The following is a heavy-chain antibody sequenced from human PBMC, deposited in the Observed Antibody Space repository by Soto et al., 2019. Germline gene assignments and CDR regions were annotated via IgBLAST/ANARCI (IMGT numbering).Heavy chain of an antibody. CDR3: ARGGRCSSTSCFTGYFDY. J-gene: IGHJ4*02. V-gene: IGHV5-51*01. CDR2: IYPGDSDT. D-gene: IGHD2-2*01. Sequence: GESLKISCKGSGYSFTSYWIGWVRQMPGKGLEWMGIIYPGDSDTRYSPSFQGQVTISADKSISTAYLQWSSLKASDTAMYYCARGGRCSSTSCFTGYFDYWGQGTLVTVSS. CDR1: GYSFTSYW.